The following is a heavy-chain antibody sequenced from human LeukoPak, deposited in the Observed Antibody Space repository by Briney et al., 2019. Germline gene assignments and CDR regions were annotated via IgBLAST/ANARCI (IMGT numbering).Heavy chain of an antibody. J-gene: IGHJ5*02. CDR2: FDPEDGET. Sequence: ASVKVSCKVSGYTLTELSMHWVRQALGKGLEWMGGFDPEDGETIYAQKFQGRVTMTEDTSTDTAYMELSSLRSEDTAVYYCATQGAYGGNVNWFDPWGQGTLVTVSS. V-gene: IGHV1-24*01. CDR3: ATQGAYGGNVNWFDP. D-gene: IGHD4-23*01. CDR1: GYTLTELS.